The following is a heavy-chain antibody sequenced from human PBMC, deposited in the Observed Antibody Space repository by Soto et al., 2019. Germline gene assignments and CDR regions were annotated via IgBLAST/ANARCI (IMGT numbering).Heavy chain of an antibody. Sequence: QVQLVQSGAEVKKPGSSVKVSCKASGGTFSSYAISWVRQAPGQGLEWMGGIIPIFGTANYAQKFQGRGTITAHECTRTAYMALSRLRSEYTAVYYCARPYRGWLQHLRPNGYFDLWGRGTLVTVSS. V-gene: IGHV1-69*12. CDR1: GGTFSSYA. CDR2: IIPIFGTA. D-gene: IGHD5-12*01. J-gene: IGHJ2*01. CDR3: ARPYRGWLQHLRPNGYFDL.